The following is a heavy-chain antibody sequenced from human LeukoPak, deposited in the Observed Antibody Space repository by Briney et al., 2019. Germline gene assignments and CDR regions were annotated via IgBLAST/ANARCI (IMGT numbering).Heavy chain of an antibody. D-gene: IGHD6-13*01. Sequence: SETLSLTCTVSGGSFSSSDYYWGWIRQPPGKGLEWIGSIYPSGSTYYYPSLKSRVTISLDTSKNQFSLKLSSVTAADTAVYYCARAYFSSWYMNWFDPWGQGTLATVSS. CDR1: GGSFSSSDYY. V-gene: IGHV4-39*07. CDR2: IYPSGST. CDR3: ARAYFSSWYMNWFDP. J-gene: IGHJ5*02.